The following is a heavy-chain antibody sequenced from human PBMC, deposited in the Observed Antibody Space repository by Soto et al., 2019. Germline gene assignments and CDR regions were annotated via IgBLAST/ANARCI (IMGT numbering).Heavy chain of an antibody. J-gene: IGHJ6*03. CDR3: ARDGTAMVRGVNTYYYYYYMDF. Sequence: ASVKVSCKASGYTFTSYYMHWVRQAPGQGLEWMGIINPSGGSTSYAQKFQGRVTMTRDTSTSTVYMELSSLRSEDTAVYYCARDGTAMVRGVNTYYYYYYMDFWSKGTTVTVSS. CDR1: GYTFTSYY. CDR2: INPSGGST. V-gene: IGHV1-46*03. D-gene: IGHD3-10*01.